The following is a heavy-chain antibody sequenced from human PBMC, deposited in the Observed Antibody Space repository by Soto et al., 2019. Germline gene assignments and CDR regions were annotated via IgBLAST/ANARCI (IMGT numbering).Heavy chain of an antibody. V-gene: IGHV3-15*07. D-gene: IGHD4-4*01. CDR2: IKSKRDGETT. J-gene: IGHJ4*02. Sequence: EVQLEESGGDLVKPGESLRLSCAASDFIFSNAWMNWVRQPPGKGLEWVGRIKSKRDGETTDYAAPVKGRFTISRDASINLWYLQMTSPKAEDTAIYYCPAVDPGGNSPMDSWGQGTLVPVSS. CDR3: PAVDPGGNSPMDS. CDR1: DFIFSNAW.